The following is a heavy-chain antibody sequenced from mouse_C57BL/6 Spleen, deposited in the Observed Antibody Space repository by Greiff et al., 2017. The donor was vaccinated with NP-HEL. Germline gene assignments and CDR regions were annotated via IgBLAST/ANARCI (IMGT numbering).Heavy chain of an antibody. CDR1: GYAFSSSW. V-gene: IGHV1-82*01. J-gene: IGHJ2*01. D-gene: IGHD1-1*01. Sequence: QVQLQQSGPELVKPGASVKISCKASGYAFSSSWMNWVKQRPGKGLEWIGRIYPGDGDTNYNGKFKGKATLTADKSSSTAYMQLSSLTSEDSAFYFCGVPHYYGSRGGFDYWGQGTTLTVSS. CDR2: IYPGDGDT. CDR3: GVPHYYGSRGGFDY.